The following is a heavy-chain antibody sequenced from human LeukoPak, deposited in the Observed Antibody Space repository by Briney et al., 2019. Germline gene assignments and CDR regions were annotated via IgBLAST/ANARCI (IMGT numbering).Heavy chain of an antibody. V-gene: IGHV1-69*13. CDR2: IIPIFGTA. Sequence: GASVKVSCTASGGTFSSYAISWVRQAPGQGLEWMGGIIPIFGTANYAQKFQGRVTITADESTSTAYMELSSLRSEDTAVYYCARATMVRGSNWFDPWGQGTLVTVSS. CDR1: GGTFSSYA. CDR3: ARATMVRGSNWFDP. D-gene: IGHD3-10*01. J-gene: IGHJ5*02.